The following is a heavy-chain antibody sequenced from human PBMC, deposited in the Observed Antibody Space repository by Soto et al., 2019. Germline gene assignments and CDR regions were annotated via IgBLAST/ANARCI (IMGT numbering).Heavy chain of an antibody. CDR3: AKDLGAAAGMGHYYYGMDV. V-gene: IGHV3-30*18. CDR2: ISYDGSNK. D-gene: IGHD6-13*01. Sequence: LRLSCAASGFTFSSYGMHWVRQATGKGLEWVAVISYDGSNKYYADSVKGRFTISRDNSKNTLYLQMNSLRAEDTAVYYCAKDLGAAAGMGHYYYGMDVWGQGTTVTVSS. CDR1: GFTFSSYG. J-gene: IGHJ6*02.